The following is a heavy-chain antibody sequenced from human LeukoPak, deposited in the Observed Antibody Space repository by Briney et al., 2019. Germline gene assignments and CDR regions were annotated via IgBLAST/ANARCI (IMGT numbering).Heavy chain of an antibody. CDR1: GGSINSGSYY. D-gene: IGHD3-10*01. CDR2: IYTSGST. CDR3: ARDYYGSGTFDY. Sequence: SETLSLTCTVSGGSINSGSYYWSWIRQPAGEQLEWIGRIYTSGSTNYNPSLKSRVTISVDTSKNQFSLKLSSVTAADTAVYYCARDYYGSGTFDYWGQGTLVTVSS. V-gene: IGHV4-61*02. J-gene: IGHJ4*02.